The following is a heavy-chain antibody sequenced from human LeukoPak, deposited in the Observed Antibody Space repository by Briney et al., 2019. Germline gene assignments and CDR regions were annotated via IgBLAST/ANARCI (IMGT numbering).Heavy chain of an antibody. CDR2: IYSGGST. J-gene: IGHJ4*02. Sequence: GGSLRLSCAASGFTVSSNYRSWVRQAPGKGLEWVSVIYSGGSTYYADSVKDRFTISRHNSKNTLYLQMNSLRAEDTAVYYCARVTHTYFDYWGQGTLVTVSS. CDR1: GFTVSSNY. CDR3: ARVTHTYFDY. V-gene: IGHV3-53*04.